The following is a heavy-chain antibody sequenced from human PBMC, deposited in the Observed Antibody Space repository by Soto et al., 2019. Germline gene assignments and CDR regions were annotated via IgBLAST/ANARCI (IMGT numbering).Heavy chain of an antibody. Sequence: GGSLRLSCAASGFTFSSYSMNWVRQAPGKGLEWVSYISSSSSTIYYADSVKGRFTISRDNAKNSLYLQMNSLRAEDTAVYYCARGTHIVVVPAGGMDVWGKGTTVTVSS. CDR3: ARGTHIVVVPAGGMDV. CDR2: ISSSSSTI. J-gene: IGHJ6*03. D-gene: IGHD2-2*01. V-gene: IGHV3-48*01. CDR1: GFTFSSYS.